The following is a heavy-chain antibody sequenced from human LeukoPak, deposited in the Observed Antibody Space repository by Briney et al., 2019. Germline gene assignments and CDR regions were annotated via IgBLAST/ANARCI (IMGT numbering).Heavy chain of an antibody. CDR2: IKQDGSEK. V-gene: IGHV3-7*01. Sequence: PGGSLRLSCAASGFTFSRFWMSWVRQAPGKGLEWVANIKQDGSEKYYVDSVKGRFTISRDNAKNSLYLQMNSLRAEDTAVYYCARVGTYDTPDSHYRYMDVWGKGTTVTVSS. CDR3: ARVGTYDTPDSHYRYMDV. CDR1: GFTFSRFW. J-gene: IGHJ6*03. D-gene: IGHD3-16*01.